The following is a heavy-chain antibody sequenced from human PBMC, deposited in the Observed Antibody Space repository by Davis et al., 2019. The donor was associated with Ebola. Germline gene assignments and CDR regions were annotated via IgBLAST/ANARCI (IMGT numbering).Heavy chain of an antibody. V-gene: IGHV3-53*01. CDR1: GFTVSSNY. CDR2: IYNAGNT. Sequence: GESLKISCAASGFTVSSNYMSWVRQAPGKGLEWVSVIYNAGNTYYADSVKGRFTISRDNSKNTLYLQMNSLRAEDTAVYYCAKDKATVGFYWGQGTLVTVSS. CDR3: AKDKATVGFY. J-gene: IGHJ4*02. D-gene: IGHD4-23*01.